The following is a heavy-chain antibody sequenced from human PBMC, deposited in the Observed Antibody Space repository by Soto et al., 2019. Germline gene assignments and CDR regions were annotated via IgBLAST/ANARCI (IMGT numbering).Heavy chain of an antibody. CDR1: GFSLTQYW. D-gene: IGHD2-15*01. CDR2: INEDGTKR. V-gene: IGHV3-7*01. J-gene: IGHJ4*02. CDR3: TRWDGRCSGGSCFFDS. Sequence: EVQLVESGGGLVQSGGSLRLSCIASGFSLTQYWMSWVRQTPRKGLEWVAKINEDGTKRDYMKSVEGRFTISRDNAKNSVSLQMNSLRADDTAVYFCTRWDGRCSGGSCFFDSWGQGTLVTVSS.